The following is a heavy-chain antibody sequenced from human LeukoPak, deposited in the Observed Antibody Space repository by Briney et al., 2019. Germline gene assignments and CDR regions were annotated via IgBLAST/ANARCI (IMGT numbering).Heavy chain of an antibody. CDR1: GYSISNHYY. D-gene: IGHD4-17*01. Sequence: SETLSLTCAVSGYSISNHYYWCWIRQPPGKGLEWIGSYYHTGSSYYNPSLQSRVAISIDTSKNQFSLELASVTAADTAVYYCASVTRSMSRFFDLWGRGTLVIVSS. CDR2: YYHTGSS. J-gene: IGHJ2*01. V-gene: IGHV4-38-2*01. CDR3: ASVTRSMSRFFDL.